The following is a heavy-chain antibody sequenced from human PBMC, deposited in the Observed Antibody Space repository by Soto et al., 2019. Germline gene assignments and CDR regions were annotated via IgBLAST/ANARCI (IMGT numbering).Heavy chain of an antibody. CDR1: GYTFTSYY. CDR3: ARDGVGVAATNGYYYDYMXV. CDR2: INPSGGST. Sequence: ASVKVSCKASGYTFTSYYMHWVRQAPGQGLEWMGIINPSGGSTSYAQKFQGRVTMTRDTSTSTVYMELSSLRSEDTAVYYCARDGVGVAATNGYYYDYMXVWAKRTTVTVSS. J-gene: IGHJ6*03. D-gene: IGHD2-15*01. V-gene: IGHV1-46*03.